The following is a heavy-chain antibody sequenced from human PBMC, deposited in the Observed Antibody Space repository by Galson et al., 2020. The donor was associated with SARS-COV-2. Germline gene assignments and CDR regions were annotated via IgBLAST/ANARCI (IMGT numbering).Heavy chain of an antibody. CDR3: ARDGVGATTMEDYFDY. Sequence: PGGSLRLSCVASGFTSSSYEMNWVRQAPGNGLEWVSYIIRSGSTKYYADSVKGRFTISRDNAKNSLYLQMNSLRAEDTAVYYCARDGVGATTMEDYFDYWGQGTLVTVSS. CDR2: IIRSGSTK. V-gene: IGHV3-48*03. D-gene: IGHD1-26*01. CDR1: GFTSSSYE. J-gene: IGHJ4*02.